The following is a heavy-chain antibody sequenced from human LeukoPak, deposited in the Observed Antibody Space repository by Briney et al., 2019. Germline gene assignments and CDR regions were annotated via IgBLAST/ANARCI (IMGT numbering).Heavy chain of an antibody. Sequence: SETLSLTCTVSGGSISSGSYYWSWIRQPAGKGLEWIGRIYTSGSTNYNPSLKNRVTISVDTSKNQFSLKLSSVTAADTAVYYCARVSWFPGTSYYYMDVWGKGTTVTVSS. CDR2: IYTSGST. J-gene: IGHJ6*03. CDR3: ARVSWFPGTSYYYMDV. D-gene: IGHD1-1*01. V-gene: IGHV4-61*02. CDR1: GGSISSGSYY.